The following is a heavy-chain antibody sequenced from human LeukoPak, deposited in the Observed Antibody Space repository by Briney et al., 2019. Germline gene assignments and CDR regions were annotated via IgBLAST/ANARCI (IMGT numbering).Heavy chain of an antibody. CDR1: GGSISSSNW. J-gene: IGHJ6*02. Sequence: PSETLSLTCAVSGGSISSSNWWSWVRQPPGKGLEWIGEIYHSGSTNYNPSLKSRVTISVDKSKNQFFLKLSSVTAADTAVYYCASDYGSGSFQPYYYYYGMDVWGQGTTVTVSS. V-gene: IGHV4-4*02. D-gene: IGHD3-10*01. CDR3: ASDYGSGSFQPYYYYYGMDV. CDR2: IYHSGST.